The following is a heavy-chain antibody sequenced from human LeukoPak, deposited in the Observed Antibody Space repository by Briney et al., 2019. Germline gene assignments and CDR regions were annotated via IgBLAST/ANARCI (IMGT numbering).Heavy chain of an antibody. Sequence: GGSLRLSCAASGFTVSSNYMSWVRQAPGKGLEWVSVISGSGGSTYYVDSVRGRFTISRDNSKNTLYLQMNSLRAEDTAVYYCAKDGYYDFWSGYSPLGYWGQGTLVTVSS. CDR2: ISGSGGST. CDR1: GFTVSSNY. J-gene: IGHJ4*02. V-gene: IGHV3-23*01. D-gene: IGHD3-3*01. CDR3: AKDGYYDFWSGYSPLGY.